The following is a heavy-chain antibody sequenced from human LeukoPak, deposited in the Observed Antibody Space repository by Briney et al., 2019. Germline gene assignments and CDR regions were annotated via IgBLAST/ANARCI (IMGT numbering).Heavy chain of an antibody. CDR2: IYTSGST. Sequence: SETLSLTCTVSGGSISSYYWSWIRQPAGKGLEWIGRIYTSGSTNYNPSLKSRVTMSVDTSKNQFSLKLSSVTAADTAVYYCARRRCSSTSCYAYRVVVNWFDPWGQGTLVTVSS. CDR3: ARRRCSSTSCYAYRVVVNWFDP. CDR1: GGSISSYY. J-gene: IGHJ5*02. D-gene: IGHD2-2*01. V-gene: IGHV4-4*07.